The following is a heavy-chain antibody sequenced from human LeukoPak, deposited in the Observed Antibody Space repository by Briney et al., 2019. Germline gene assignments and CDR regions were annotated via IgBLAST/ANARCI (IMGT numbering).Heavy chain of an antibody. V-gene: IGHV1-69*06. J-gene: IGHJ6*03. Sequence: SVKVSCKASGGTFSSYAISWVRQAPGQGLEWMGGIIPIFGTANYAQKFQGRGTITADKSTSTAYMELSSLRSEDTAVYYCARGSVVVVATYYYYYMDVWGKGTTVTVSS. D-gene: IGHD2-15*01. CDR3: ARGSVVVVATYYYYYMDV. CDR2: IIPIFGTA. CDR1: GGTFSSYA.